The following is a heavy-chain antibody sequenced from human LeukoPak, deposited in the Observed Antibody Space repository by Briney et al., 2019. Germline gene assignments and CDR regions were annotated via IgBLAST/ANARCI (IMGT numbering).Heavy chain of an antibody. V-gene: IGHV1-18*01. CDR1: GYTLKNYG. CDR3: ARGGSDCSGGNCPYSWFDP. J-gene: IGHJ5*02. Sequence: ASVKVSCKASGYTLKNYGISWVRQAPGQGLEWMGWISPYNGNTKYAQKLQGRVTMTTDTSTSTAYMELRSLTSDDTAVYYCARGGSDCSGGNCPYSWFDPWGQGTLVTVSS. CDR2: ISPYNGNT. D-gene: IGHD2-15*01.